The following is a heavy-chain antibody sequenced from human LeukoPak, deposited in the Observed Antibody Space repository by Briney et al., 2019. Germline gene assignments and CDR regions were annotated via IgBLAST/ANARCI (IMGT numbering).Heavy chain of an antibody. Sequence: GGSLRLSCAASGLTVGFKCMSWVRQAPGKGLEWVSIIYSGGSSYYADSVKGRFTVSRDTSRNTLYLQMNSLRAEDTAVYYCATRPDGNDVPYFDYWGQGTLVTVSS. V-gene: IGHV3-66*01. CDR1: GLTVGFKC. CDR2: IYSGGSS. CDR3: ATRPDGNDVPYFDY. J-gene: IGHJ4*02. D-gene: IGHD5-12*01.